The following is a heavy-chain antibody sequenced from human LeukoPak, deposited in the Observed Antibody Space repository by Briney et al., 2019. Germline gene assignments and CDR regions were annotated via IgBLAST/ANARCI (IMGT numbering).Heavy chain of an antibody. CDR2: IYTRGST. CDR3: AREIWSNDYVWGSYRYYFDY. Sequence: SETLSLTCTVSGGSISSYYWSWIRQPAGKGLEWIGRIYTRGSTNYNPSLKSRVTMSVDTSKNQFSLKLSSVTAADTAVYYCAREIWSNDYVWGSYRYYFDYWGQGTLVTVSS. J-gene: IGHJ4*02. V-gene: IGHV4-4*07. CDR1: GGSISSYY. D-gene: IGHD3-16*02.